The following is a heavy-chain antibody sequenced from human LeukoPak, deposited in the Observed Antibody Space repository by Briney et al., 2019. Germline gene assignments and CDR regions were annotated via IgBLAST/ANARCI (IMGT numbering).Heavy chain of an antibody. CDR3: ASGDYVYFDY. CDR1: GYRLTSYW. CDR2: IYPGDADT. D-gene: IGHD4-17*01. V-gene: IGHV5-51*01. Sequence: GESLKISCKASGYRLTSYWIGWVRQMPGKGLEWMGIIYPGDADTRYSPSFQGQVTISADKSISTAYLQWSSLKASDTAMYYCASGDYVYFDYWGQGTLVTVSS. J-gene: IGHJ4*02.